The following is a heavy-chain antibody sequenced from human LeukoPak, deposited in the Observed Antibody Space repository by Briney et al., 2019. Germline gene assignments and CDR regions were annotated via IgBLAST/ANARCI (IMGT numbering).Heavy chain of an antibody. V-gene: IGHV3-23*01. CDR3: AKWAGSGEQTKRYFGPFDF. Sequence: GSLRLSFAASGFTFSNWAITWVRQAPGKGLEWVSSIIGDGGGTYYADSVKGRFTVSRDNSKNTLYLEINSLRVEDTAVYYCAKWAGSGEQTKRYFGPFDFWGQGTLVTVSS. D-gene: IGHD1/OR15-1a*01. CDR1: GFTFSNWA. CDR2: IIGDGGGT. J-gene: IGHJ4*02.